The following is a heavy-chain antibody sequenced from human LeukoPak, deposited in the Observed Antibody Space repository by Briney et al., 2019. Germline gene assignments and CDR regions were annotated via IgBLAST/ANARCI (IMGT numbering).Heavy chain of an antibody. V-gene: IGHV1-8*01. CDR3: ARAEGIRYCSGGSCYSGAFDI. J-gene: IGHJ3*02. CDR2: MNPNSGNT. Sequence: ASVKVSCKASGYTFTSYDINWVRQATGQGLEWMGWMNPNSGNTGYAQKFQGRVTMTRNTSISTAYMELSGLRSEDTAVYYCARAEGIRYCSGGSCYSGAFDIWGQGTMVTVSS. CDR1: GYTFTSYD. D-gene: IGHD2-15*01.